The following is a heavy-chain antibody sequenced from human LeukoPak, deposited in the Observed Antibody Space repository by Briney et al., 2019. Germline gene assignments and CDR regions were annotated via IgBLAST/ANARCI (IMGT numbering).Heavy chain of an antibody. V-gene: IGHV3-48*01. D-gene: IGHD5-12*01. Sequence: GGSLRLSCAASGFTFSSYSTNWVRLAPGKGLEWVSYISSGTSTIYYADSVKGRFTVSRDNAKNSLYLQMNSLRADDTAVYYCARVGYDRSPYYYYYYMDVWGKGTTVTVSS. J-gene: IGHJ6*03. CDR2: ISSGTSTI. CDR1: GFTFSSYS. CDR3: ARVGYDRSPYYYYYYMDV.